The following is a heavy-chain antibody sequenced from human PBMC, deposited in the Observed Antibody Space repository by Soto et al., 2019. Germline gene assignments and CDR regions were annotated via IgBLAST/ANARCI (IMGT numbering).Heavy chain of an antibody. CDR1: GFTFSSYS. J-gene: IGHJ5*02. D-gene: IGHD6-19*01. Sequence: GGSLRLSCAASGFTFSSYSINWVRQAPWKGLEWVSSISSSSIYIYYADSVKGRFTISRDNAKNSLYLQMNSLRAEDTAVYYCARDLVTEQWLVLWFDPLGQGTLVTVSS. CDR2: ISSSSIYI. CDR3: ARDLVTEQWLVLWFDP. V-gene: IGHV3-21*01.